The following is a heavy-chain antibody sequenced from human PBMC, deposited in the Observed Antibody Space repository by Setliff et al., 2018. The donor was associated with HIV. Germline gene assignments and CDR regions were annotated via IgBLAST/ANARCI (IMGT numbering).Heavy chain of an antibody. CDR1: GYSVSSGYY. J-gene: IGHJ6*03. D-gene: IGHD6-13*01. Sequence: SETLSLTCAVSGYSVSSGYYWDWIRQPPGKGLEWIGSIYYSVTTYYNPSLKSRVTISVDTSKNQFSLKLNSVTAADTAVYYCARHRDPPGSRWIYYYYYMDLWGEGTTVTVSS. V-gene: IGHV4-38-2*01. CDR2: IYYSVTT. CDR3: ARHRDPPGSRWIYYYYYMDL.